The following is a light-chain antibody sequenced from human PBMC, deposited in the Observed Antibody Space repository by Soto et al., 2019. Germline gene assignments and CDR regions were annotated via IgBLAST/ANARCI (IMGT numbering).Light chain of an antibody. CDR2: AAS. V-gene: IGKV1-39*01. CDR1: QTISSY. CDR3: QQYYSYPPLT. Sequence: DIQMTQSPSSLSASIGDRVTITCRASQTISSYLNWYQQKPGKAPKLLIYAASSLQSGVPSRFSGSGSGTDFTLTISCLQSEDFATYYCQQYYSYPPLTFGGGTKVDIK. J-gene: IGKJ4*01.